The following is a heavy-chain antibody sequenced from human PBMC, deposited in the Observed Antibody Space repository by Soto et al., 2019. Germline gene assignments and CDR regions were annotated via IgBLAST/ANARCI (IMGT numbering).Heavy chain of an antibody. CDR1: GGTFSSCA. J-gene: IGHJ6*02. CDR2: IIPIFGTV. CDR3: ARDKAGRRSGELLGGMDV. V-gene: IGHV1-69*13. D-gene: IGHD3-10*01. Sequence: AASVKVSCKASGGTFSSCAISWVRQAPGQGLEWMGGIIPIFGTVNYAQKFRGRVTITADESTSTAYMELSSLRSEDTAVYYCARDKAGRRSGELLGGMDVWGQGTTVTVSS.